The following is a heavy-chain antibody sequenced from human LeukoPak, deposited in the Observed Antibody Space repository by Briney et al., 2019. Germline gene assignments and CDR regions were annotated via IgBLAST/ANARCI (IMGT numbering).Heavy chain of an antibody. J-gene: IGHJ2*01. CDR1: GVTLSSYA. CDR2: NT. CDR3: AKDRTVGASYWYFDL. V-gene: IGHV3-23*04. Sequence: GGSLRLSCAASGVTLSSYAMSWARQAPGKGLEWVSGNTYYADSVKGRFTISRDSSKNTLFLHMNTLRAEDTAIYYCAKDRTVGASYWYFDLWGRGTLVTVSS. D-gene: IGHD1-26*01.